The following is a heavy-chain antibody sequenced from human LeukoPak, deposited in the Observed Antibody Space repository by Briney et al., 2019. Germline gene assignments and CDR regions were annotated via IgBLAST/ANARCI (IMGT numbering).Heavy chain of an antibody. CDR2: VNSDGSST. CDR3: ARAPYYDFWSGYPPDY. J-gene: IGHJ4*02. Sequence: GGSLRLSCAASGFTFRSYWMHWVRQAPGKGLVWVSRVNSDGSSTNYADSVKGRFTISRDNAKNTLYLQMNSLRAEDTAVYYCARAPYYDFWSGYPPDYWGQGTLVTVSS. V-gene: IGHV3-74*01. D-gene: IGHD3-3*01. CDR1: GFTFRSYW.